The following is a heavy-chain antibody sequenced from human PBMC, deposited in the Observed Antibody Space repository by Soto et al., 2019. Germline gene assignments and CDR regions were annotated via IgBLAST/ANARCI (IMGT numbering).Heavy chain of an antibody. J-gene: IGHJ4*02. D-gene: IGHD3-10*01. CDR1: VITFGSRA. Sequence: VGSLRLSCVASVITFGSRAMSWVRHSPGEGLEWVSTITDTGGDTKYADSVRGRFTISRDNSKNTLYLLMSRLRAEDSALYFCARGSEESYPGSRIFELWGRGTLVTVSS. V-gene: IGHV3-23*01. CDR3: ARGSEESYPGSRIFEL. CDR2: ITDTGGDT.